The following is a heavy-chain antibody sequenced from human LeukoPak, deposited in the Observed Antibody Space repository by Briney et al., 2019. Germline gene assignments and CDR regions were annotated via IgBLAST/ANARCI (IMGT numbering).Heavy chain of an antibody. J-gene: IGHJ5*02. CDR2: INHSGST. Sequence: PGGSLRLSRAASGFTFSDYYMSWIRQPPGKGLEWIGEINHSGSTNYNPSLKSRVTISVDTSKNQFSLKLSSVTAADTAVYYCARGSSSWPVYNWFDPWGQGTLVTVSS. V-gene: IGHV4-34*01. D-gene: IGHD6-13*01. CDR3: ARGSSSWPVYNWFDP. CDR1: GFTFSDYY.